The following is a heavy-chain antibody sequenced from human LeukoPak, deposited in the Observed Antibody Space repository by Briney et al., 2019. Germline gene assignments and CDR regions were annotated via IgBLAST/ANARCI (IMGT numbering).Heavy chain of an antibody. CDR2: IIPIFGTA. CDR1: GGTFSSYA. J-gene: IGHJ1*01. D-gene: IGHD2-2*01. V-gene: IGHV1-69*13. CDR3: AKYHTAAEYFQH. Sequence: SVKVSCNAPGGTFSSYAISWVRQAPGQGLEWVGGIIPIFGTANYAQKFQGRVTITADESTSTAYMELSSLRSEDTAVYYCAKYHTAAEYFQHWGQGTLVTVSS.